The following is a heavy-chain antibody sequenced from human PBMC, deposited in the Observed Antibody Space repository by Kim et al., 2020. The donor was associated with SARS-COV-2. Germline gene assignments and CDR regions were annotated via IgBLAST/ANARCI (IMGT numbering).Heavy chain of an antibody. CDR1: GFTFSSYW. CDR3: ARSPPGVLRFLEWLLSGPGGMDV. Sequence: GGSLRLSCAASGFTFSSYWMSWVRQAPGKGLEWVANIKQDGSEKYYVDSVKGRFTISRDNAKNSLYLQMNSLRAEDTAVYYCARSPPGVLRFLEWLLSGPGGMDVCGQGTTVTVSS. CDR2: IKQDGSEK. V-gene: IGHV3-7*01. D-gene: IGHD3-3*01. J-gene: IGHJ6*02.